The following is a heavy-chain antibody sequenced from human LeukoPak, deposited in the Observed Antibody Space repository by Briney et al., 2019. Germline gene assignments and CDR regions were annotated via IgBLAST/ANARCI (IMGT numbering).Heavy chain of an antibody. CDR2: ISSGSGGHI. J-gene: IGHJ3*02. V-gene: IGHV3-21*04. CDR1: GFTFSSYA. CDR3: AKGLPPGSGREADAFDI. D-gene: IGHD6-19*01. Sequence: GGSLRLSCAASGFTFSSYAMSWLRQAPGKGLEWISSISSGSGGHILYVDSVKGRFTISRDNAKNTLYLQMNSLRAEDTAVYYCAKGLPPGSGREADAFDIWGQGTMVTVFS.